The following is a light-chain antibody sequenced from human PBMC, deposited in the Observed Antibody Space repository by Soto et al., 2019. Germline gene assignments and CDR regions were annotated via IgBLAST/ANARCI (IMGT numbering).Light chain of an antibody. CDR3: QQRSNWPVT. J-gene: IGKJ1*01. Sequence: EIVLTQSPATLSLSPGERATLSCRASQSVSSYLAWYQQKPGQAPRLLMYDASNRATGIPARFSGSGSGTAFTLTISSREPEDFAVYYCQQRSNWPVTFGQGTKVEIK. V-gene: IGKV3-11*01. CDR1: QSVSSY. CDR2: DAS.